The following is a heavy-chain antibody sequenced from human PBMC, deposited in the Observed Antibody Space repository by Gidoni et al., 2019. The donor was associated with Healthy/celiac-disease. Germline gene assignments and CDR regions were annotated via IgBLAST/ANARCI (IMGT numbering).Heavy chain of an antibody. J-gene: IGHJ3*02. D-gene: IGHD2-15*01. CDR3: ARDRGGYCSGGSCYGGAFDI. CDR1: GRTFSSYA. Sequence: QVQLVQSGAEVKKPGSSVKVSCKASGRTFSSYALSWVRQAPGQGLEWMGGIIPSFGTANYAQKFQGRVTITADKSTSTAYMELSSLRSEDTAVYYCARDRGGYCSGGSCYGGAFDIWGQGTMVTVSS. V-gene: IGHV1-69*06. CDR2: IIPSFGTA.